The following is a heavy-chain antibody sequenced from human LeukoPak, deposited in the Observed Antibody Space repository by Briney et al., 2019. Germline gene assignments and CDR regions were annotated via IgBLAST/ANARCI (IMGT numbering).Heavy chain of an antibody. CDR3: ARTTEGYCRGRSCYSYYYYMDV. V-gene: IGHV4-61*02. D-gene: IGHD2-15*01. Sequence: SETLSLTCTVSGGSISSSSYYWSWIRQPAGKGLEWIGRIHTSGSTNYNPSLKSRVTMSVDTSKNQFSLRLSSVTAADTAVYYCARTTEGYCRGRSCYSYYYYMDVWGKGTTVTVSS. J-gene: IGHJ6*03. CDR1: GGSISSSSYY. CDR2: IHTSGST.